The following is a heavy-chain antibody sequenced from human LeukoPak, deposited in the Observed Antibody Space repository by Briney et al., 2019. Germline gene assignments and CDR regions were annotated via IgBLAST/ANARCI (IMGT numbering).Heavy chain of an antibody. CDR1: GGTFSSYA. V-gene: IGHV1-69*06. CDR2: TIPIFGTA. D-gene: IGHD6-19*01. CDR3: ARARSRSGWYTGSFDY. J-gene: IGHJ4*02. Sequence: SVKVSCKASGGTFSSYAISWVRQAPGQGLEWMGGTIPIFGTANYAQKFQGRVTITADKSTSTAYMELSSLRSEDTAVYYCARARSRSGWYTGSFDYWGQGTLVTVSS.